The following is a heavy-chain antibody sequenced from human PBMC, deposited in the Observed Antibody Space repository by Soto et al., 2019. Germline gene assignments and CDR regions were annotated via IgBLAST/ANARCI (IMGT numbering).Heavy chain of an antibody. J-gene: IGHJ6*02. D-gene: IGHD6-6*01. Sequence: PGGSLRLSCAASGFTFSSYGMHWVRQAPGKGLEWVAVISYDGSNKYYADSVKGRFTISRDNSKNTLYLQMNSLRAEDTAVYYCFSSSSHYYHYYGMDVWGQGTTVTV. CDR2: ISYDGSNK. CDR1: GFTFSSYG. CDR3: FSSSSHYYHYYGMDV. V-gene: IGHV3-30*03.